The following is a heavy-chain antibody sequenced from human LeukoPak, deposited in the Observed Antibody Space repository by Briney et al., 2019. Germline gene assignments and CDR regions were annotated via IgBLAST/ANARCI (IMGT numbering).Heavy chain of an antibody. D-gene: IGHD2-2*01. CDR2: ISGSGGST. J-gene: IGHJ6*02. Sequence: GGSLRLSCAASGFTFSSYAMSWVRQAPGKGLEWVSAISGSGGSTYYADSVKGRFTISRDNSKNMLYLQMNSLRAEDTAVYYCAKGVDIVVVPAAGMDVWGQGTTVTVSS. CDR1: GFTFSSYA. V-gene: IGHV3-23*01. CDR3: AKGVDIVVVPAAGMDV.